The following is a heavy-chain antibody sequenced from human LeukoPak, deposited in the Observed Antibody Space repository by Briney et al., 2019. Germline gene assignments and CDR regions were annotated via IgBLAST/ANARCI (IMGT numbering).Heavy chain of an antibody. D-gene: IGHD3-10*01. CDR3: ARDVGFLDL. Sequence: GGSLRLSCAASGFTFYKNWMHWVRQAPGKGLVWVAYIFNDGSHTNYADSVKGRFTVSRDNAKNMLYLQMNSLRVDDTAVYYCARDVGFLDLWGRGTLVTVSS. CDR1: GFTFYKNW. V-gene: IGHV3-74*01. J-gene: IGHJ2*01. CDR2: IFNDGSHT.